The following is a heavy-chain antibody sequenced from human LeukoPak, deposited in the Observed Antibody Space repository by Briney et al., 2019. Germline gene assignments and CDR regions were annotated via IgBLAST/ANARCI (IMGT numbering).Heavy chain of an antibody. D-gene: IGHD6-13*01. CDR3: AKERSSSWYYFDY. CDR2: ISGNGGRT. Sequence: GGSLRLSCAASGLTFSSHVMSWVRQAPGKGREWVSTISGNGGRTYYADSVKGRLPIYRDDSKNTLYLQVHSVRAEHTALYYCAKERSSSWYYFDYWGQGTLVTVSS. J-gene: IGHJ4*02. CDR1: GLTFSSHV. V-gene: IGHV3-23*01.